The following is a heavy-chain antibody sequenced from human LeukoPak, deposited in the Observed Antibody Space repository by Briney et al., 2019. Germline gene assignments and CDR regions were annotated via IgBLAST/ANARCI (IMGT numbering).Heavy chain of an antibody. V-gene: IGHV3-48*02. CDR2: ISSSSSTI. CDR3: AKDRGLYYGMDV. CDR1: GFTFSSYT. Sequence: GGSLRLSCAASGFTFSSYTMNWVRQASAKGLEWVSYISSSSSTIYYADSVKGRFTISRDNAKNSLYLQMNSLRDEDTAVYYCAKDRGLYYGMDVWGQGTTVTVSS. D-gene: IGHD1-26*01. J-gene: IGHJ6*02.